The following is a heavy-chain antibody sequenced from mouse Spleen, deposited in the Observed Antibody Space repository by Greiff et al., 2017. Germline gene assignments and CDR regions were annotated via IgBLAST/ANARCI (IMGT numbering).Heavy chain of an antibody. Sequence: VQLQQPGAELVKPGASVKLSCKASGYTFTSYWMHWVKQRPGQGLEWIGMIHPNSGSTNYNEKFKSKATLTVDKSSSTAYMQLSSLTSEDSAVYYCARNSWDGYFDVWGAGTTVTVSS. D-gene: IGHD4-1*01. CDR2: IHPNSGST. V-gene: IGHV1-64*01. CDR1: GYTFTSYW. CDR3: ARNSWDGYFDV. J-gene: IGHJ1*01.